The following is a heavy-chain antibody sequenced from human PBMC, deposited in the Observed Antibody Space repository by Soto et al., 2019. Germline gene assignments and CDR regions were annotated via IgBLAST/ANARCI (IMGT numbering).Heavy chain of an antibody. V-gene: IGHV3-23*01. D-gene: IGHD2-8*02. CDR3: AKESRGHCTGVNCYPFDY. CDR2: ITGGGTDT. CDR1: GFTFSTYA. J-gene: IGHJ4*02. Sequence: EVQLLDSGGHLVQPGGSLRLSCAASGFTFSTYAMNWVRQAPGKRLEWVSSITGGGTDTYYADSVKGRFTISRDNSKSTLYLQMSSLRAEDTAVYYCAKESRGHCTGVNCYPFDYWGQGTLVIVSS.